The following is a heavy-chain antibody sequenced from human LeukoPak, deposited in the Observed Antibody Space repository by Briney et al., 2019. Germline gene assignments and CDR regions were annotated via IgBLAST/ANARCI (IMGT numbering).Heavy chain of an antibody. J-gene: IGHJ4*02. CDR3: ARGKNFPSGGSYPDY. V-gene: IGHV1-8*01. CDR2: MNPNSGNT. CDR1: GYTFTSYD. D-gene: IGHD1-26*01. Sequence: ASVKVSCKASGYTFTSYDINWVRPATGQGLEWMGWMNPNSGNTGYAQKFQGRVTMTRNTSISTAYMELSSLRSEDTAVYYCARGKNFPSGGSYPDYWGQGTLVTVSS.